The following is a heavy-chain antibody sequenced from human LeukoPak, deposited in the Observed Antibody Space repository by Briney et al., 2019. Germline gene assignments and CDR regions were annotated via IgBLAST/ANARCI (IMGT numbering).Heavy chain of an antibody. D-gene: IGHD4-17*01. Sequence: PSETLSLTCAVSGGSISSSNWWSWVRQPPGKGLEWIGEIYHSGSTNYNPSLKGRVTISVDKSKNQFSLKLSSVTAADTAVYYCALTTVTTGGFDYWGQGTLVTVSS. J-gene: IGHJ4*02. CDR2: IYHSGST. CDR3: ALTTVTTGGFDY. CDR1: GGSISSSNW. V-gene: IGHV4-4*02.